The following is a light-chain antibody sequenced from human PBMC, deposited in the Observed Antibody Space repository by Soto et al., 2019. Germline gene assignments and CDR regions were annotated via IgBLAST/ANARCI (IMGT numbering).Light chain of an antibody. V-gene: IGLV2-8*01. CDR2: EVS. CDR3: SSYAGSNNFRV. J-gene: IGLJ2*01. Sequence: QSVLTQPPSASGTPGQSVTVSCSGSSSNIGSNTVTWYQQHPGKAPKLMIYEVSKRPSGVPDRFSGSKSGNTASLTVSGLQAEDEADYYCSSYAGSNNFRVFGGGTKLTVL. CDR1: SSNIGSNT.